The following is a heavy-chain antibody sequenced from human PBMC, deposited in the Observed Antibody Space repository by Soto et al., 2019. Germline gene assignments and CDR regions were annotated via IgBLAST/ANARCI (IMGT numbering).Heavy chain of an antibody. Sequence: GESLKISCKGSGYSFTSYWIGWVRQMPGKGLEWMGIIYPGDSDTRYSPSFQGQVTISADKSISTAYLQWSSLKASDTAMYYCARTTAGAARLAITEPHSQEVYYYGMDVWGQGTTVTVSS. D-gene: IGHD6-6*01. CDR1: GYSFTSYW. CDR2: IYPGDSDT. J-gene: IGHJ6*02. V-gene: IGHV5-51*01. CDR3: ARTTAGAARLAITEPHSQEVYYYGMDV.